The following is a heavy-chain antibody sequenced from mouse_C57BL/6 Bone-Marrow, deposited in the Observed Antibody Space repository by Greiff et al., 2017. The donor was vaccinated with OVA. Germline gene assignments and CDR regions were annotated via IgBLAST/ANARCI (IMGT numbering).Heavy chain of an antibody. J-gene: IGHJ1*03. CDR2: IDPNSGGT. Sequence: QVQLQQPGAELVKPGASVKLSCKASGYTFTSYWMHWVKQRPGRGLEWIGRIDPNSGGTKYNEKFKSKATLTVDKPSSTAYMQLSSLTSEDSAVYYGARGGNTVVATPYWYFDVWGTGTTVTVSS. D-gene: IGHD1-1*01. CDR1: GYTFTSYW. CDR3: ARGGNTVVATPYWYFDV. V-gene: IGHV1-72*01.